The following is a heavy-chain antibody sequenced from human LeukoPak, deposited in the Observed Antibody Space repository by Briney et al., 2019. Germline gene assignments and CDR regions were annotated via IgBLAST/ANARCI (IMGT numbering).Heavy chain of an antibody. Sequence: GGSLRLSCAASGFTFSNYNINWVRQAPGKGLEWLSYISSSSSTIYYAHSVKGRFTISRDNAKNSLYLQMNSLRDEDTAVYYCARVVVAANPDAFDIWGQGTMVTVSS. V-gene: IGHV3-48*02. CDR1: GFTFSNYN. D-gene: IGHD2-15*01. CDR2: ISSSSSTI. CDR3: ARVVVAANPDAFDI. J-gene: IGHJ3*02.